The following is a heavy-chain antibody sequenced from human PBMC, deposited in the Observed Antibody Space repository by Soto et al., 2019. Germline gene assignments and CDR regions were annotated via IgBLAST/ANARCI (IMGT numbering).Heavy chain of an antibody. V-gene: IGHV4-30-2*01. Sequence: QLQLQESGSGLVKPSQTLSLTCAVSGGSISSGGYSWSWIRQPPGKGLEGIGYIYHSGSTSYNPALKRRVTISVDRSKNQFSLKLSSVTAAATAVYYCARVSGPWGQGTLVTVSS. J-gene: IGHJ5*02. CDR1: GGSISSGGYS. CDR2: IYHSGST. CDR3: ARVSGP. D-gene: IGHD3-10*01.